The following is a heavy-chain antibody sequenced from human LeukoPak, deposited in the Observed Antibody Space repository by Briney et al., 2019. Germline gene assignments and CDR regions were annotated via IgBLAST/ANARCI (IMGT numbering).Heavy chain of an antibody. J-gene: IGHJ1*01. CDR1: GGPISSYY. D-gene: IGHD2-15*01. CDR3: ARARTYCSGGSCYAWYFQH. Sequence: SETLSLTCTVSGGPISSYYWSWIRQPPGKGLEWIGYIYYSGSTNYNPSLKSRVTISVDTSKNQFSLKLSSVTAADTAVYYCARARTYCSGGSCYAWYFQHWGQGTLVTVSS. CDR2: IYYSGST. V-gene: IGHV4-59*01.